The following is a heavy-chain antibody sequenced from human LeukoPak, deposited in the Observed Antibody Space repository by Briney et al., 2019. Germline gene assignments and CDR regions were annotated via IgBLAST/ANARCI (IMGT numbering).Heavy chain of an antibody. V-gene: IGHV3-21*01. CDR3: ARGYSGYDPGGY. CDR2: ISSSSSYI. J-gene: IGHJ4*02. CDR1: GFTFSSYS. D-gene: IGHD5-12*01. Sequence: PGGSLRLSCAASGFTFSSYSMNWVRKAPGKGLEWVSSISSSSSYIYYADSVKGRFTISRDNAKNSLYLQMNSLRAEDTAVYYCARGYSGYDPGGYWGQGTLVTVSS.